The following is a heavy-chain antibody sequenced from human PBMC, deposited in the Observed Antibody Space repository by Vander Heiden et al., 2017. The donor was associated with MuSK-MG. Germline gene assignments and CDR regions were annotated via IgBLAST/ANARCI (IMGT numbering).Heavy chain of an antibody. Sequence: QVQLVQSGPEVREPGASVRVSCKASGFALHTSGISWVRQAPGQGLEWMGWISVYHGSTDYTKRFQGRVTVTADTSTNTAYMDLRSLRSDDTAIYYCARDRSNSDYWGQGTLVTVSS. CDR2: ISVYHGST. J-gene: IGHJ4*02. V-gene: IGHV1-18*04. CDR3: ARDRSNSDY. CDR1: GFALHTSG.